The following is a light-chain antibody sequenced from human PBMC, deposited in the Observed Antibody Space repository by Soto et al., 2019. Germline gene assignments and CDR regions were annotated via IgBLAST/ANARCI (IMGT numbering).Light chain of an antibody. J-gene: IGKJ4*01. Sequence: DIQMTQSPSSLSASVGARVTITCQASHDIINSLNWFQQKPGEAPKLLIFAAFNLETGVPSRFSGSGSGTDFTLTISSLQPEDIATYYCQQYDNLPVTFGGGTKVEIK. CDR2: AAF. V-gene: IGKV1-33*01. CDR1: HDIINS. CDR3: QQYDNLPVT.